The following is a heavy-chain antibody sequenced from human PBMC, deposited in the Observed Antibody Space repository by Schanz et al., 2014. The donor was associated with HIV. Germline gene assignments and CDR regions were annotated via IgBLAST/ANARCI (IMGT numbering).Heavy chain of an antibody. V-gene: IGHV3-74*01. J-gene: IGHJ4*02. CDR2: INSDGSST. Sequence: EVQLVESGGGLVQPGGFLRLSCAASGFTFSSYWMHWVRQAPGKGLVWVSRINSDGSSTSYADSVKGRFTISRDNAKNTLYLQMNSLRAEDTAVYYCASVDYTYYYDSSGYYYFDYWGQGTLVTVSS. CDR1: GFTFSSYW. D-gene: IGHD3-22*01. CDR3: ASVDYTYYYDSSGYYYFDY.